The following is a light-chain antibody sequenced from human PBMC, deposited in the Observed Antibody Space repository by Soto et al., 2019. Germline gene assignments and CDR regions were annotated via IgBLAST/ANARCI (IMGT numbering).Light chain of an antibody. Sequence: QSVLTQPASVSAAPGQRVSISCSGSSSSIGTHYVAWYQQVPGTPPKLLIYDNNKRPSGTPDRFSGSKSGTSATMGITGLQTGDEADYYCGTWDTGLVWVFGGGTKVTVL. CDR3: GTWDTGLVWV. V-gene: IGLV1-51*01. J-gene: IGLJ3*02. CDR2: DNN. CDR1: SSSIGTHY.